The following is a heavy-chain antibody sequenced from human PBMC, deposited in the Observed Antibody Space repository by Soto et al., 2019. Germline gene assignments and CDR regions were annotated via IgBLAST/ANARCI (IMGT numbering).Heavy chain of an antibody. Sequence: SETLSLTCTVSGGSISTYYWSWIRQAPGKGLEWIGYINYSGSTNYNPSLKSRVTISVDTSKNELSLNLNSVTAADTAVYYCATMGTPATGLYYFDYWGQGTLVTVSS. D-gene: IGHD1-7*01. CDR2: INYSGST. CDR3: ATMGTPATGLYYFDY. V-gene: IGHV4-59*08. J-gene: IGHJ4*02. CDR1: GGSISTYY.